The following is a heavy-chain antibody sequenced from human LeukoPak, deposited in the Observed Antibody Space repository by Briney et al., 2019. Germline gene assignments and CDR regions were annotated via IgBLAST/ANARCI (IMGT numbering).Heavy chain of an antibody. Sequence: GGSLRLSCAASRFTFNYYAMHWVRQAPGKGLEWVAVISYDGSDKYYADSVKGHFTISRDNSKNTLYLQMNSLRAEDTAVYYCAKDLRGSGWYYFDYWGQGTLVTVSS. D-gene: IGHD6-19*01. CDR1: RFTFNYYA. J-gene: IGHJ4*02. V-gene: IGHV3-30*18. CDR2: ISYDGSDK. CDR3: AKDLRGSGWYYFDY.